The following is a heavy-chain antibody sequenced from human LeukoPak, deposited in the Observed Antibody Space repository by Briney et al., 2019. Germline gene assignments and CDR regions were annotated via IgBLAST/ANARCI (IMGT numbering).Heavy chain of an antibody. CDR1: GGTFSSYA. J-gene: IGHJ5*02. V-gene: IGHV1-69*13. D-gene: IGHD4-17*01. Sequence: ASVKVSCKASGGTFSSYAISWVRQAPGQGLEWMGGIIPIFGTANYAQKFQGRVTITADGSTSTVYMELNSLTSEDTAVYYCARDPKYGWFDPWGQGTLVTVSS. CDR2: IIPIFGTA. CDR3: ARDPKYGWFDP.